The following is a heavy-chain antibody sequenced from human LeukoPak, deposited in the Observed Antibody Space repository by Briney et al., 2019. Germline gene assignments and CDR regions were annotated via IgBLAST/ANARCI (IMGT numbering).Heavy chain of an antibody. CDR1: GFSFGNYA. J-gene: IGHJ4*02. Sequence: GGSLRLSCAASGFSFGNYAMSWVRQAPGKGLEWVSVIIACGGGTQYADSAKGRFTISRDNSKNTLYLQMNSLRAEDTALYYCAKTGFCSGGDCYYRFDYWGQGTQVTVSS. V-gene: IGHV3-23*01. D-gene: IGHD2-15*01. CDR2: IIACGGGT. CDR3: AKTGFCSGGDCYYRFDY.